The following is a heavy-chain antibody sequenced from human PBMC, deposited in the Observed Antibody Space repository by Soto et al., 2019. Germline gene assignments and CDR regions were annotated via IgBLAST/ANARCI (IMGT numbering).Heavy chain of an antibody. J-gene: IGHJ1*01. CDR3: VKDGDFGEDGPAEYFEH. CDR2: TTGSGGNK. D-gene: IGHD4-17*01. CDR1: GFNFKNYV. Sequence: EVNLLESGGGLVQPGGSLRISCVGSGFNFKNYVMTWVRQAPGKGLEWVSGTTGSGGNKHYADSVRGRFTISRDNSKKTLYLEMKSLRVEDTAVYYCVKDGDFGEDGPAEYFEHWGQGTRVTVSS. V-gene: IGHV3-23*01.